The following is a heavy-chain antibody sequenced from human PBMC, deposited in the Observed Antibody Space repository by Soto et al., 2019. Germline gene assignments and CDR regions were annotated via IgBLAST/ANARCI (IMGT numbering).Heavy chain of an antibody. V-gene: IGHV3-11*01. J-gene: IGHJ4*02. Sequence: GGSLRLSCAASGFTFSDYYMSWIRQAPGKGLEWVSYISSSGSTIYYADSVKGRFTISRDNAKNSLYLQMNSLRAEDTAVYYCARALMGVLYGYYYFDYWGQGTLVTVSS. CDR1: GFTFSDYY. CDR3: ARALMGVLYGYYYFDY. CDR2: ISSSGSTI. D-gene: IGHD2-2*02.